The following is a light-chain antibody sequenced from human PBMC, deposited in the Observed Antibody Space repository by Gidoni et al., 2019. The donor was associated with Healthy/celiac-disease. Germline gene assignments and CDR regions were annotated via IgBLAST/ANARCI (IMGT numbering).Light chain of an antibody. J-gene: IGKJ4*01. CDR1: QDISNY. V-gene: IGKV1-33*01. CDR3: QQYDNLPPLT. CDR2: DAS. Sequence: DIQMTQSPSSLSASVGDRVTITCQASQDISNYLNWYQQKPGKAPKLLIYDASNLETGVPSRFSGSGSWTDFTSTISSLQPEDIATYYCQQYDNLPPLTFGGGTKVEIK.